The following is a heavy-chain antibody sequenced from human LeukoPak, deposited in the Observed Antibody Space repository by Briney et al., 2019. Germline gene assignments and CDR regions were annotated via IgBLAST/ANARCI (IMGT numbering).Heavy chain of an antibody. D-gene: IGHD6-6*01. J-gene: IGHJ4*02. CDR1: GFTFSSCV. CDR3: ARIGYASSSLDY. V-gene: IGHV3-7*01. CDR2: INQDGSVK. Sequence: GGSLRLSCATSGFTFSSCVMAWVRQAPGKGLEWVANINQDGSVKYYVYSVKGRFTISRDNAKNSLYLQMNSLRAEDTAVYYCARIGYASSSLDYWGQGTLVTVSS.